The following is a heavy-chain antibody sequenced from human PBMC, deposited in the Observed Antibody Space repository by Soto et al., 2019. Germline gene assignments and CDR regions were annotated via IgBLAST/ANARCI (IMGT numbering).Heavy chain of an antibody. CDR2: INPNSGGT. D-gene: IGHD2-15*01. CDR3: ARDRVLGFVVGYYGMDV. Sequence: QVQLVQSGAEVKKPGASVKVSCKASGYTFTGYYMHWVRQAPGQGLEWMGWINPNSGGTNYAQKFQGWVTMTRDTSISTAYMELSRLRSDDTAVYYCARDRVLGFVVGYYGMDVWGQGTTVTVSS. CDR1: GYTFTGYY. V-gene: IGHV1-2*04. J-gene: IGHJ6*02.